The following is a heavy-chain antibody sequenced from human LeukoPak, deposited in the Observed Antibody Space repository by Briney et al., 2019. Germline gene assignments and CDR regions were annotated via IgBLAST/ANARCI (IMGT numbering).Heavy chain of an antibody. CDR1: GFTFSSYA. V-gene: IGHV3-23*01. Sequence: GGSLRLSCAASGFTFSSYAMSWVRQAPGKGLEWVSAISGSGGSTYYTDSVKGRFTISRDNSKNTLYLQMISLRAEDTAVYYCAQATPGGTYYYDSSGYYGEYYFDYWGQGTLVTVSS. J-gene: IGHJ4*02. D-gene: IGHD3-22*01. CDR2: ISGSGGST. CDR3: AQATPGGTYYYDSSGYYGEYYFDY.